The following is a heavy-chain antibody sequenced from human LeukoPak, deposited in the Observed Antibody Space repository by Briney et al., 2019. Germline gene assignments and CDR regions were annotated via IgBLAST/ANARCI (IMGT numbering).Heavy chain of an antibody. D-gene: IGHD1/OR15-1a*01. CDR1: GYTFTGYY. J-gene: IGHJ4*02. CDR3: ARLPSKITGTGSY. Sequence: ASVKVSCKASGYTFTGYYMHWVRQAPGQGLEWMGWINPNSGGTNYAQKFQGGVTMTRDTSISTAYMELSKLRSDDTAVYYCARLPSKITGTGSYWGQGTLVTVSS. V-gene: IGHV1-2*02. CDR2: INPNSGGT.